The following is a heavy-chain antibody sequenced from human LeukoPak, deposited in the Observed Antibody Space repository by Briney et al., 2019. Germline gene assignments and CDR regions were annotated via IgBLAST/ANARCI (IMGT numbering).Heavy chain of an antibody. Sequence: PGGSLRLSCAASGFTFSSYSMNWVRQAPGKGLEWVSYISSSSSYIYYADSVKGRFTISRDNAKNSLYLQMNSLRAEDTAVYYCASGVPSNWNDYWGQGTLVTVSS. CDR3: ASGVPSNWNDY. CDR2: ISSSSSYI. D-gene: IGHD1-1*01. CDR1: GFTFSSYS. J-gene: IGHJ4*02. V-gene: IGHV3-21*01.